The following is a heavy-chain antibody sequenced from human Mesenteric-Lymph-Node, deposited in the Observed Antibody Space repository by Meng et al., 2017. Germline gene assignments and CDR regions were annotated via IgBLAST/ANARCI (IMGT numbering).Heavy chain of an antibody. CDR2: IQQDGSET. CDR1: GFTFSSYW. V-gene: IGHV3-7*01. Sequence: GESLKISCTASGFTFSSYWMTWVRQAPGEGLEWVANIQQDGSETRYVDSVKGRFTISRDNGNNSLFLQMNSLRAEDTAVYYCARALGGYCTSTSCQNWFGPWGQGTLVTVSS. CDR3: ARALGGYCTSTSCQNWFGP. D-gene: IGHD2-2*01. J-gene: IGHJ5*02.